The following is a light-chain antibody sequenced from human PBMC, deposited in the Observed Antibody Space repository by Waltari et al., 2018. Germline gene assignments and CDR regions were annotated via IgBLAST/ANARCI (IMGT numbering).Light chain of an antibody. J-gene: IGKJ5*01. V-gene: IGKV3-15*01. Sequence: EVVLTQSPATLSVSPGERATLSCRASQNINNLSAWYQQKPGQAPRLLIYRASTRATDIPVRFSGSGSGTDFTLTISSLQSEDFAVYYCQQYNNWPITFGQGTRLEIK. CDR1: QNINNL. CDR2: RAS. CDR3: QQYNNWPIT.